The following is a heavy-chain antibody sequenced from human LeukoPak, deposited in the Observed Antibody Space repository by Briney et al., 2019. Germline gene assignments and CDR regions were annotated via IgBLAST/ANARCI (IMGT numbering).Heavy chain of an antibody. V-gene: IGHV3-23*01. D-gene: IGHD3-3*01. Sequence: PGGSLRLSCAASGFTFSSYSMNWVRQAPGKGLEWVSAISGSGGSTYYADSVKGRFTISRDNSKNTLYLQMNSLRAEDTAVYYCARELGITIFGVVTRPFDYWGQGTLVTVSS. CDR2: ISGSGGST. CDR1: GFTFSSYS. CDR3: ARELGITIFGVVTRPFDY. J-gene: IGHJ4*02.